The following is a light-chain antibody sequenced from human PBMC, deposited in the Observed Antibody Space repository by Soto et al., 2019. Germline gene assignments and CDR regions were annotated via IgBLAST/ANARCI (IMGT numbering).Light chain of an antibody. V-gene: IGKV1-5*03. CDR2: QAS. CDR3: QQYSDHWT. CDR1: RSIINW. J-gene: IGKJ1*01. Sequence: DIQLTQSPSTLSASVGDRVTITCRASRSIINWLAWYQQKSGKGPKLLIYQASNSQTGVPSRFSGSGYGTEFTLTISSLQPDDVATYYCQQYSDHWTFGQGTKVEIK.